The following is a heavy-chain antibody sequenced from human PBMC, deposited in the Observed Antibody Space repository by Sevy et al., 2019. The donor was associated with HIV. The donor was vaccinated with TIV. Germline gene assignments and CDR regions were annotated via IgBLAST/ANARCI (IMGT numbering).Heavy chain of an antibody. V-gene: IGHV3-23*01. Sequence: GGSLRLSCAASGFTFSRYAMNWVRQAPGKGLEWVSGISGSGGSGDKTNYADSVKGRFTISRDDSKNSLYLQLNSLRAEDTAIYYCAMKYDSSGSFDYWGQGTLVTVSS. CDR2: ISGSGGSGDKT. CDR1: GFTFSRYA. D-gene: IGHD3-22*01. J-gene: IGHJ4*02. CDR3: AMKYDSSGSFDY.